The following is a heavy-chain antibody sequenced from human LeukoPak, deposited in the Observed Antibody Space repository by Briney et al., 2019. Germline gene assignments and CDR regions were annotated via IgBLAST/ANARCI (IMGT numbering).Heavy chain of an antibody. J-gene: IGHJ6*02. D-gene: IGHD3-16*01. Sequence: SETLSLTCTVSGASISSYYWSWIRQPPGKGLEWIGYIYDSGTYYNPSLKSRVTISIDRSKKQFSLELRSVTAADTAVYYCARQFGRGSQSYGMDVWGQGTTVTVSS. CDR2: IYDSGT. CDR3: ARQFGRGSQSYGMDV. CDR1: GASISSYY. V-gene: IGHV4-59*08.